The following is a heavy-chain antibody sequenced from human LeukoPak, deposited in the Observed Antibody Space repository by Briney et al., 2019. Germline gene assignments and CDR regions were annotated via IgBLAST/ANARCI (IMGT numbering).Heavy chain of an antibody. CDR3: ARDSETPATAISDY. V-gene: IGHV1-69*05. Sequence: SVKVSCKASGGTFISYAIGWVRQARGQGGEWMGRIIPIFGTANYEQKFQGRVTITTDESTSTAYMELSSLRSEDTAVYYCARDSETPATAISDYWGQGTLVTVSS. CDR1: GGTFISYA. CDR2: IIPIFGTA. D-gene: IGHD2-2*02. J-gene: IGHJ4*02.